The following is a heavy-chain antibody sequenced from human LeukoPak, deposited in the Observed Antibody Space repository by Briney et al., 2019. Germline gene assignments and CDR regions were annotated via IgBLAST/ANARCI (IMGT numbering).Heavy chain of an antibody. V-gene: IGHV1-46*01. J-gene: IGHJ4*02. CDR3: ARERYRDSSPQDFDY. CDR2: INPSSGSP. Sequence: ASVKVSCKTSGYTFGNYYIHWVRQAPGQGLEWMGTINPSSGSPSYAQKFQGRVTMTRDMSTSTVYMELSSLRSEDTAVYYCARERYRDSSPQDFDYWGQGTLVTVSS. CDR1: GYTFGNYY. D-gene: IGHD6-13*01.